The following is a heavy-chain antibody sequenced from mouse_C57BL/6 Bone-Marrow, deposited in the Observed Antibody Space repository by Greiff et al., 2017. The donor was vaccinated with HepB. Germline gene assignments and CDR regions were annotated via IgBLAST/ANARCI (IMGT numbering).Heavy chain of an antibody. CDR3: ARGPLYYEDY. CDR2: ISSGSSTI. J-gene: IGHJ2*01. CDR1: GFTFSDYG. V-gene: IGHV5-17*01. D-gene: IGHD2-4*01. Sequence: EVQLVESGGGLMKPGGSLKLSCAASGFTFSDYGMHWVRQAPEKGLEWVAYISSGSSTIYYADTVKGRFTISRDNAKNTLFLQMTSLRSEDTAMYYCARGPLYYEDYWGQGTTLTVSS.